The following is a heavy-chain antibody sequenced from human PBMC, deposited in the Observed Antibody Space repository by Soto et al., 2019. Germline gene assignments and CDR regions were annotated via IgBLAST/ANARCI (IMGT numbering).Heavy chain of an antibody. V-gene: IGHV3-72*01. CDR2: VRNKAHSYST. D-gene: IGHD1-1*01. Sequence: EVQVVESGGGVVQPGGSLRISCAVSGFTFGDHYIDWVRQAPGKGLEWLGRVRNKAHSYSTAYAASVRGRFSLSRDDSKSSVYLQMNSLKTEDTAVYYCVRTTQPGTTTYFVYWGQGTLVTVSS. CDR1: GFTFGDHY. J-gene: IGHJ4*02. CDR3: VRTTQPGTTTYFVY.